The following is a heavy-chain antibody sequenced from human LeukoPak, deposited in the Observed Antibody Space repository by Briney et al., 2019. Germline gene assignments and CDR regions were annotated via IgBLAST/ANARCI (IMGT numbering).Heavy chain of an antibody. CDR1: GYTFTGYY. CDR2: INPNSGGT. Sequence: ASVKVSCKASGYTFTGYYMHWVRQAPGQGLEWMGWINPNSGGTNYAQKFQGRVTMTRDTSISTAYMELSRLRSDDTAVYYCARNGAYDFWSGYGFDYWGQGTLVTVSS. CDR3: ARNGAYDFWSGYGFDY. D-gene: IGHD3-3*01. V-gene: IGHV1-2*02. J-gene: IGHJ4*02.